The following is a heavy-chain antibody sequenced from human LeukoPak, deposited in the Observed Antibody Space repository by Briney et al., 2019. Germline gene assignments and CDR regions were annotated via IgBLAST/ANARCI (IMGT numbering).Heavy chain of an antibody. J-gene: IGHJ4*02. Sequence: GGSLRLSCAASGFTVSSNYMSWLRQAPGKGLEWVSVIYSGGSTYYSDSVKGRFTISRDNSKNTLYLQMNSLRAEDTAVYYCAREYCSGGSCYLYYFDYWGQGTLVTVSS. V-gene: IGHV3-66*01. CDR1: GFTVSSNY. D-gene: IGHD2-15*01. CDR2: IYSGGST. CDR3: AREYCSGGSCYLYYFDY.